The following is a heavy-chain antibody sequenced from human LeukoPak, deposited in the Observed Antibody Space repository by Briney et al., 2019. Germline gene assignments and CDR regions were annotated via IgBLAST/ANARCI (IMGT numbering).Heavy chain of an antibody. Sequence: GESLKISCKGSGDTFTIYWIGRVRQMPGKGLEWMGIIYPGDSDTRYSPSFQGQVTISADKSISTAYLQWPSLKASDTALYYCARLLGYYDSGGYYDYWGQGTLVTVSS. J-gene: IGHJ4*02. D-gene: IGHD3-22*01. V-gene: IGHV5-51*01. CDR1: GDTFTIYW. CDR3: ARLLGYYDSGGYYDY. CDR2: IYPGDSDT.